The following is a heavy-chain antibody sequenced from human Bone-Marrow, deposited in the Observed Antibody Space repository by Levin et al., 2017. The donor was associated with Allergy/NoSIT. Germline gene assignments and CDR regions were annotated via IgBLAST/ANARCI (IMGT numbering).Heavy chain of an antibody. V-gene: IGHV3-74*01. CDR3: ARDPFGYNFGSGSYVDE. CDR1: GFAFSNYW. D-gene: IGHD3-10*01. J-gene: IGHJ4*02. CDR2: INRGGTST. Sequence: SCAASGFAFSNYWMHWVRQAPGKGLVWVSRINRGGTSTTYADSVKGRFTISRDNAKNTLYLQMNSLRAEDTAVYYCARDPFGYNFGSGSYVDEWGQGTLVSVSS.